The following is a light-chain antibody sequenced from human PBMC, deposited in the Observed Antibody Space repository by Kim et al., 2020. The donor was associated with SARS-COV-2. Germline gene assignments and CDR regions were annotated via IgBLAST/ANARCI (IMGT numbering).Light chain of an antibody. CDR2: AVT. J-gene: IGLJ3*02. Sequence: EQSTTNSCTGTSSDVGGYDYVSWYQQHPGKAPKLMIYAVTKRPSGVSNRFTGSKSGNTASLTISGLQAEDEADYYCSSYTTSSTWVFGGGTQLTVL. CDR3: SSYTTSSTWV. CDR1: SSDVGGYDY. V-gene: IGLV2-14*03.